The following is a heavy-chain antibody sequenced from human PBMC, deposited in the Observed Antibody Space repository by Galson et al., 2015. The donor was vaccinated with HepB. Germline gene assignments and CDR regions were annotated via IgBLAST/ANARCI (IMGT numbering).Heavy chain of an antibody. V-gene: IGHV3-33*01. D-gene: IGHD3-10*01. J-gene: IGHJ4*02. CDR2: IGHDGTYQ. CDR3: ARDLGAGKYFDH. Sequence: SLRLSCAASGFYFGVYGMHWLRQAPGKGPEWVAVIGHDGTYQKYGDSVKGRFTISRDNSENTLFLQMNSLRGEDTAVYYCARDLGAGKYFDHWGQGILVPVSS. CDR1: GFYFGVYG.